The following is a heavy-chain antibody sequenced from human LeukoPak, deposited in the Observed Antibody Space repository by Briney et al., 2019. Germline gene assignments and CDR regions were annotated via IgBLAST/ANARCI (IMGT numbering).Heavy chain of an antibody. CDR1: GYTLTELS. Sequence: GASVKVSCKVSGYTLTELSMHWVRQAPGKGLEGMGGFDPEDGETIYAQKFQGRVTMTEDTSTDTAYMELSSLRSEDTAVYYCATGDTAMGKFDYWGQGTLVTVSS. D-gene: IGHD5-18*01. V-gene: IGHV1-24*01. CDR2: FDPEDGET. J-gene: IGHJ4*02. CDR3: ATGDTAMGKFDY.